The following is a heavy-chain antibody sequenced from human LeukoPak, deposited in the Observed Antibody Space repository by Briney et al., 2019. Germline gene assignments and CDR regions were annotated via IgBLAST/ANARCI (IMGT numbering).Heavy chain of an antibody. J-gene: IGHJ5*02. D-gene: IGHD3-9*01. CDR1: GGSVSSGSYY. V-gene: IGHV4-61*01. Sequence: QPSETLSLTGTVSGGSVSSGSYYWSWIRQPPGKGLEWIGYIYYSGSTNYNPSLKSRVTISVDTSKNQFSLKLSSVTAADTAVYYCARDLGARLYDILTGYYTVNNGWFDPWGQGTLVTVSS. CDR2: IYYSGST. CDR3: ARDLGARLYDILTGYYTVNNGWFDP.